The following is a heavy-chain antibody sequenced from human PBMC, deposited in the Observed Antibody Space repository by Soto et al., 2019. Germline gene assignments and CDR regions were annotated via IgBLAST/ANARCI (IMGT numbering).Heavy chain of an antibody. CDR1: GASVSSGSYS. CDR3: ARQYTSLSEVDY. D-gene: IGHD6-6*01. J-gene: IGHJ4*02. Sequence: QVQLQESGPGLLKPSEPLSLTCTVSGASVSSGSYSWSWIRQPPGQGLEWMGYIYYGGSTKYKPYLESRVTISEDTSTNHFSMKLTSVNAADTAVYYCARQYTSLSEVDYWGQGTLVIVSS. V-gene: IGHV4-61*01. CDR2: IYYGGST.